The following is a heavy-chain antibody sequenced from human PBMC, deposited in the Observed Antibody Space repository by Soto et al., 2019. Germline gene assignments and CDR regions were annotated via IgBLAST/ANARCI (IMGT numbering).Heavy chain of an antibody. D-gene: IGHD3-22*01. J-gene: IGHJ1*01. Sequence: SETLSLTCTVSGGSTRSYYWSWIRQPPGKGLEWIGYIYYSGSTYYNPSLKSRVTISVDTSKNQFSLKLSSVTAADTAVYYCAIYDSSGSRGFQHWGQGTLVTVSS. CDR3: AIYDSSGSRGFQH. V-gene: IGHV4-59*12. CDR2: IYYSGST. CDR1: GGSTRSYY.